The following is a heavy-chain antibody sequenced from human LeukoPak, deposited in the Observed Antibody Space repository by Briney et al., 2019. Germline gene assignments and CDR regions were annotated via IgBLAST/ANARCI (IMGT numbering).Heavy chain of an antibody. D-gene: IGHD1-20*01. J-gene: IGHJ6*02. V-gene: IGHV1-46*01. CDR2: INPSGGST. CDR3: ARARITASWAYYYGMDV. CDR1: GYTFTSYY. Sequence: GASVKVSCKASGYTFTSYYMHWVRQAPGQGLEWMGIINPSGGSTSYAQKFQGRVTMTRDTSTSTVHMELSSLRSEDTAVYYCARARITASWAYYYGMDVWGQGTTVTVSS.